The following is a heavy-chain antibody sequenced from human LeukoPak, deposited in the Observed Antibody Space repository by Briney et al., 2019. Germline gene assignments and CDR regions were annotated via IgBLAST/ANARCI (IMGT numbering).Heavy chain of an antibody. D-gene: IGHD5-24*01. CDR2: INWIGGST. CDR1: GFTFDDHG. CDR3: AKDPSRDGYNWLDY. Sequence: RSGGSLRLSCAASGFTFDDHGMSWVRQVPGKGLEWVSGINWIGGSTGYADSVKGRFTISRDNSKNTLYLQMNSLRAEDTAVYYCAKDPSRDGYNWLDYWGQGTLVTVSS. V-gene: IGHV3-20*04. J-gene: IGHJ4*02.